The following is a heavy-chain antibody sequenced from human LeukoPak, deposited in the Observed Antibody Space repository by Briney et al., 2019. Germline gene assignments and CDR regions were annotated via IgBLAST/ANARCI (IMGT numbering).Heavy chain of an antibody. V-gene: IGHV3-7*04. CDR1: GFTFSSYW. CDR2: IKQDGSEK. CDR3: ARESPPMGWFGELYHFYYYYYGMDV. D-gene: IGHD3-10*01. Sequence: PGGSLRLSCAASGFTFSSYWMSWVRQAPGKGLEWVANIKQDGSEKYYVDSVKGRFTISRDNAKNSLYLQMNSLRAEDTAVYYCARESPPMGWFGELYHFYYYYYGMDVWGQGTTVTVSS. J-gene: IGHJ6*02.